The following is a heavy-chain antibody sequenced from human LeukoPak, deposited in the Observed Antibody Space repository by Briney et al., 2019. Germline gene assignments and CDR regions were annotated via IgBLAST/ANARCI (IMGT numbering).Heavy chain of an antibody. CDR1: GFSLSSYT. D-gene: IGHD3-16*01. CDR3: GREVDGGFDP. CDR2: ISSNGEST. Sequence: PGGSLRLSCAASGFSLSSYTMHWVRQAPGKGLESVSAISSNGESTYYMNSVKDRFTISRDNSKNTVYLQMGSLRPEDMAVYYCGREVDGGFDPWGQGTLVTVSS. J-gene: IGHJ5*02. V-gene: IGHV3-64*01.